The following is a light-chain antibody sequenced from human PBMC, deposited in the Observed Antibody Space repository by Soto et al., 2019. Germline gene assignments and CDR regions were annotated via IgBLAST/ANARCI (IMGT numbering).Light chain of an antibody. CDR2: LGS. CDR3: MQALQTPSIT. Sequence: DIVMTQSPLSLPVTPGEPASISCRSSQSLLHSNGYNYLDWYLQKPGQSPQLLIYLGSNRASGVPDRFSGSGSGTECTLKISRVEAEDVGVYYCMQALQTPSITFGQGTLLEIK. V-gene: IGKV2-28*01. J-gene: IGKJ5*01. CDR1: QSLLHSNGYNY.